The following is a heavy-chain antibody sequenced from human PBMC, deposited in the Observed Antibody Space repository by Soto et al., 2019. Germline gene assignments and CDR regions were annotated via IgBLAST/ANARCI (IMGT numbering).Heavy chain of an antibody. CDR3: ASHYDSSGYYYRGLDY. Sequence: QVQLVQSGAKVKKPGSSVKVSCKASGGTFSSYAISWVRQAPGQGLEWMGGIIPIFGTADYAQKFQGRVTITADESKSTGNMELSSLRSEDTAVYYCASHYDSSGYYYRGLDYWGQGTLVTVSS. CDR2: IIPIFGTA. J-gene: IGHJ4*02. V-gene: IGHV1-69*12. D-gene: IGHD3-22*01. CDR1: GGTFSSYA.